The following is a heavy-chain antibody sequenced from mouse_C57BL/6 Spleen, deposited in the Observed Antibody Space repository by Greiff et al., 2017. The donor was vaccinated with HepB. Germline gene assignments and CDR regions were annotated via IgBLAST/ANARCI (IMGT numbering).Heavy chain of an antibody. Sequence: EVQLVESGPGLVKPSQSLSLTCSVTGYSITSGYYWNWIRQFPGNKLEWMGYISYDGSNNYNPSLKNRISITRDTSKNQFFLKLNSVTTEDTATYYGARAGYYAFAYWGQGTLVTVSA. CDR2: ISYDGSN. CDR1: GYSITSGYY. J-gene: IGHJ3*01. CDR3: ARAGYYAFAY. D-gene: IGHD2-3*01. V-gene: IGHV3-6*01.